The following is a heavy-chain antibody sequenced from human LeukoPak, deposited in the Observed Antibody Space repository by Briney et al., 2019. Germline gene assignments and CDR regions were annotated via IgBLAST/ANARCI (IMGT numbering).Heavy chain of an antibody. J-gene: IGHJ4*02. CDR2: ISYSGST. D-gene: IGHD6-13*01. CDR1: VGSINNYC. V-gene: IGHV4-59*12. Sequence: SETLSLTCTVSVGSINNYCWSWIRQPPGKGLGWIGYISYSGSTNYNPSLQSRVTISVDTSKNQFSLQLSSVTAADTAVYYCARADTHHTYSSSWHFDYWGQGTLVTVSS. CDR3: ARADTHHTYSSSWHFDY.